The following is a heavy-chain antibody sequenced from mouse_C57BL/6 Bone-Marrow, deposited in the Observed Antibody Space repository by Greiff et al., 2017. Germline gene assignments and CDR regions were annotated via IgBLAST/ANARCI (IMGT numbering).Heavy chain of an antibody. CDR3: ARGYAMDY. CDR1: GFTFSDYG. V-gene: IGHV5-17*01. CDR2: ISSGSSTI. J-gene: IGHJ4*01. Sequence: EVKLVESGGGLVKPGGSLKLSCAASGFTFSDYGMHWVRQAPEKGLEWVAYISSGSSTIYYADTVKGRFTISRDNAKNTLFLQMTSLRAEDTALYYCARGYAMDYWGQGTSVTVSS.